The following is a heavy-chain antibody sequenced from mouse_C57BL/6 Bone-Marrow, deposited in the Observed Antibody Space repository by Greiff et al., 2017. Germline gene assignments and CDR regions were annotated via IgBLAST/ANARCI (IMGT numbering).Heavy chain of an antibody. CDR3: ARPLYYGNYWFAY. CDR2: ISSGSSTI. J-gene: IGHJ3*01. V-gene: IGHV5-17*01. CDR1: GFTFSDYG. Sequence: EVKLEESGGGLVKPGGSLKLSCAASGFTFSDYGMHWVRQAPEKGLEWVAYISSGSSTIYYADTVKGRFTISRDNAKNTLFLQMTSLRSEDTAMYYCARPLYYGNYWFAYGGQGTLVTVSA. D-gene: IGHD2-1*01.